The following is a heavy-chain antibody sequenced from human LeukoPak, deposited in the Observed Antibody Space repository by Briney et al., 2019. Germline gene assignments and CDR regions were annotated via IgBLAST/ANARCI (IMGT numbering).Heavy chain of an antibody. J-gene: IGHJ4*02. CDR3: ARDVKPPRYSYGYGDY. V-gene: IGHV1-46*01. CDR2: ISPSAGT. CDR1: GFTFTTYW. Sequence: GTSVKVSCKASGFTFTTYWMHWVRQAPGQGLEWMGIISPSAGTSYTQKFQGRVTMTIDTSTSTAYMELRSLRSDDTAVYYCARDVKPPRYSYGYGDYWGQGTLVTVSS. D-gene: IGHD5-18*01.